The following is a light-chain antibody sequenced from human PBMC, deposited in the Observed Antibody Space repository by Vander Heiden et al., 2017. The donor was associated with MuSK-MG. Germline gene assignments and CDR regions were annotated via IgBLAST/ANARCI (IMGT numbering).Light chain of an antibody. J-gene: IGKJ3*01. CDR2: LGS. CDR3: MQALQTQFT. V-gene: IGKV2-28*01. CDR1: QSLLHRNGYNY. Sequence: DIVMTQSPLSLPVTPGEPASISCRSSQSLLHRNGYNYLDWYLQKPGQSPQVLFYLGSNRASGVPDRFSVSGSGTDFTLKISRVEAEDVGVYYCMQALQTQFTFGPGTKVEI.